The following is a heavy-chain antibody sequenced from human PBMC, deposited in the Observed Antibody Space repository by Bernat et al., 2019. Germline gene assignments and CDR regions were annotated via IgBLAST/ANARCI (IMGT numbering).Heavy chain of an antibody. CDR2: ISSSSSYT. Sequence: QVQLVESGGGLVKPGGSLRLSCAASGFTFSDYYMSWIRQAPGKGLEWVAYISSSSSYTNHADSVKGRFTISRDNAKKSVYLQMNSLRAEDTAVYYCARDDVVGVTPNDYWGQGTLVTVSS. V-gene: IGHV3-11*06. J-gene: IGHJ4*02. D-gene: IGHD1-26*01. CDR3: ARDDVVGVTPNDY. CDR1: GFTFSDYY.